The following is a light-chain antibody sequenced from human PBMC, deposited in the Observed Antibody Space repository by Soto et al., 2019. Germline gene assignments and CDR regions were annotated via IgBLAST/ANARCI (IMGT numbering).Light chain of an antibody. J-gene: IGKJ1*01. V-gene: IGKV3-20*01. CDR1: QSVSSTF. CDR3: GQFGSAPPRT. CDR2: GGS. Sequence: EIVLTQSPGTLSLSPGERATLSCRASQSVSSTFLAWYRQKPGQTPRLLIFGGSNRATGIPDRFSGSGSGTDFTLTITRLEPEDFAVYYCGQFGSAPPRTFGQGTKVDIK.